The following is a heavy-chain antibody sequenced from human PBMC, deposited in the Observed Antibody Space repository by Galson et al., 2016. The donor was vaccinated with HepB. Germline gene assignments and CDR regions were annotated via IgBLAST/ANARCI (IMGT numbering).Heavy chain of an antibody. CDR1: GFTFSTYA. Sequence: SLRLSCAASGFTFSTYAMSWVRQAPGKGLEWVSGISGSSEAIYYADSVKSRFTISRDNSKNALCLQMNSLRAEDTAVYYCATRLRAPANWGQGAQVTVSS. D-gene: IGHD1-26*01. J-gene: IGHJ4*02. CDR3: ATRLRAPAN. CDR2: ISGSSEAI. V-gene: IGHV3-23*01.